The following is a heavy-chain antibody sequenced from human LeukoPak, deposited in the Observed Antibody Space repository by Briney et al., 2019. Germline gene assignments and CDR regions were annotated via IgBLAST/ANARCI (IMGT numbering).Heavy chain of an antibody. D-gene: IGHD3-10*01. CDR2: IWYDGSNK. V-gene: IGHV3-33*06. J-gene: IGHJ5*02. Sequence: GGSLRLSCAASGFTFSSYGMHWVRQAPGKGLEWVAVIWYDGSNKYYADSVKGRFTISRDNSKNTLYLQMNSLRAEDTAVYYCAKARLITMPRFDPWGQGTLVTVSS. CDR3: AKARLITMPRFDP. CDR1: GFTFSSYG.